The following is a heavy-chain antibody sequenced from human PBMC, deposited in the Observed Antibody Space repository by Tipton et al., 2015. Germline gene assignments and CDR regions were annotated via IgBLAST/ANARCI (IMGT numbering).Heavy chain of an antibody. V-gene: IGHV3-30*18. CDR2: TSYDGSHE. J-gene: IGHJ5*02. Sequence: SLRLSCVASGFVFSNYGAHWVRQTPGKGLEWVAVTSYDGSHEYYEDSVKGRFTISRDDSKNAVYLHMNSLRPDDTAVYYCAKDPAARRSRDPLDNWFDPWGPGTLVTVSS. CDR1: GFVFSNYG. D-gene: IGHD2-15*01. CDR3: AKDPAARRSRDPLDNWFDP.